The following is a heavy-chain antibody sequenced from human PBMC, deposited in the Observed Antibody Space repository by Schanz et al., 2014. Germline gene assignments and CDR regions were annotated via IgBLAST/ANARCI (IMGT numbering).Heavy chain of an antibody. J-gene: IGHJ6*03. D-gene: IGHD2-15*01. CDR1: GFTFSRYW. V-gene: IGHV3-74*01. CDR2: IYMDGSGR. CDR3: ARDAVALVPEYFMDV. Sequence: EVQLVQSGGGLVQPGGSLRLSCAASGFTFSRYWMQWVRQAPGKGLVWVSRIYMDGSGRDYGDSVKGRFTVSRDNSMNTLHLQMDGLRVEDTAVYYCARDAVALVPEYFMDVWGKGTTVTVSS.